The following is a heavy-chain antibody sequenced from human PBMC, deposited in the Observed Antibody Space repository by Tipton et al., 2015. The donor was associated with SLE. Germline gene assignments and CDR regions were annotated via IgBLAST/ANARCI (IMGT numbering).Heavy chain of an antibody. J-gene: IGHJ3*02. Sequence: SPSFQGHVTISVDKSISTAYLQWSSLKASDTAMYYCARTQGSESYDAFDIWGQGTMVTVSS. D-gene: IGHD2-15*01. V-gene: IGHV5-51*01. CDR3: ARTQGSESYDAFDI.